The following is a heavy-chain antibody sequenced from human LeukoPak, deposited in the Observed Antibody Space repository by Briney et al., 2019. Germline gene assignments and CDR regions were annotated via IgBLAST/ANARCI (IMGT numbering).Heavy chain of an antibody. CDR1: GYTFTDYY. CDR2: VDPEDGET. Sequence: ATVKISCKVSGYTFTDYYMHWVQQAPGKGLEWMGLVDPEDGETIYAEKFQGRVTITADASTDTAYMELSSLRSEDTAVYYCATGHYYRGAFDIWGQGTMVIVSS. D-gene: IGHD3-22*01. CDR3: ATGHYYRGAFDI. J-gene: IGHJ3*02. V-gene: IGHV1-69-2*01.